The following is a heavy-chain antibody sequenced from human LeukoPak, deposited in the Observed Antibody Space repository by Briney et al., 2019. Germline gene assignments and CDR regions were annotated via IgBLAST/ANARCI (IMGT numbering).Heavy chain of an antibody. CDR3: ASLYYYGSGSYPFDY. CDR2: IDTNTGNP. J-gene: IGHJ4*02. Sequence: ASVKVSCKASGYTFTSYAMNWVRQAPGQGLEWMGWIDTNTGNPTYAQGFTGRFVFSLDTSVSTAYLQISSLKAEDTAVYYCASLYYYGSGSYPFDYWGQGTLVSVSS. D-gene: IGHD3-10*01. CDR1: GYTFTSYA. V-gene: IGHV7-4-1*02.